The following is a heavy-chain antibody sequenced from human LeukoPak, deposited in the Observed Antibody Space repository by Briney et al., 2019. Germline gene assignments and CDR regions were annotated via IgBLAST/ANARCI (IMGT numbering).Heavy chain of an antibody. D-gene: IGHD2-2*01. CDR1: GFTFSTYA. CDR3: AKAYCSSTSCYFGY. CDR2: ISGSGANT. V-gene: IGHV3-23*01. J-gene: IGHJ4*02. Sequence: GGSLRLSCAASGFTFSTYAMSWVRQAPGKGLEWVSTISGSGANTYYADSVRGRFTISRDNSKNTLYLHMNSLRAEDTAVYYCAKAYCSSTSCYFGYWGQGTLVTVSS.